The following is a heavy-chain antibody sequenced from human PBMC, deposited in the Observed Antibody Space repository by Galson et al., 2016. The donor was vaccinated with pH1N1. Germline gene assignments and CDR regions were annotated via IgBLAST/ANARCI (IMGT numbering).Heavy chain of an antibody. D-gene: IGHD4-17*01. V-gene: IGHV2-5*02. J-gene: IGHJ4*02. CDR3: AQRVGNSVTTQEPFDY. CDR1: GFSLSSRGVG. CDR2: IYWDGNY. Sequence: PALVKSTQTLTLTCSFSGFSLSSRGVGVGWVRRSPGKAPQWLALIYWDGNYHYSPSLKTRLTITKDTTRNRVVLTTTNMAPVDTATYYCAQRVGNSVTTQEPFDYWGQGTLVTVSS.